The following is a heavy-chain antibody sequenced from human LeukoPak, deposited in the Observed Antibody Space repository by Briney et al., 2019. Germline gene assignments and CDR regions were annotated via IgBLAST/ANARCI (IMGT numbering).Heavy chain of an antibody. Sequence: PGKSLRLSCAPAAFTFSNYAMHWVRQAPGKGLEWVSLISSGGTYEYYADSVKGRFTISRDNSKNTLYLQLNSLRAEDTAVYYCARDSTYYYDSGSSGPHYFDNWGQGTLVTVSS. CDR1: AFTFSNYA. D-gene: IGHD3-10*01. J-gene: IGHJ4*02. V-gene: IGHV3-30*01. CDR3: ARDSTYYYDSGSSGPHYFDN. CDR2: ISSGGTYE.